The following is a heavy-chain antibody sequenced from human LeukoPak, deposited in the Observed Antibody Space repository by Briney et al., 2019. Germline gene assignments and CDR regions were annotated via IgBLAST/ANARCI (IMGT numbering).Heavy chain of an antibody. CDR2: ISYDGSNK. CDR3: AKGSYYYDSSGYYQIDY. V-gene: IGHV3-30*18. Sequence: PGGSLRLSCAASGFTVSSNYMSWVRQAPGKGLEWVAVISYDGSNKYYADSVKGRFTISRDNSKNTLYLQMNSLRAEDTAVYYCAKGSYYYDSSGYYQIDYWGQGTLVTVSS. D-gene: IGHD3-22*01. J-gene: IGHJ4*02. CDR1: GFTVSSNY.